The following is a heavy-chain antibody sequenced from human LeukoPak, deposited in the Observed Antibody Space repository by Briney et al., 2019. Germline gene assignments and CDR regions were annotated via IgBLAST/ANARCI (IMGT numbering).Heavy chain of an antibody. D-gene: IGHD3-3*01. CDR2: IKEDGSEK. CDR1: GFTFNRDW. V-gene: IGHV3-7*01. Sequence: GGSLRLSCAASGFTFNRDWTAWVRQAPGKGLEWVANIKEDGSEKNYVDSVKGRFTISRDNAKNSLYLQMNSLRAEDTAVYYCARDATIDRYYDFWSGQNWFDPWGQGTLVTVSS. J-gene: IGHJ5*02. CDR3: ARDATIDRYYDFWSGQNWFDP.